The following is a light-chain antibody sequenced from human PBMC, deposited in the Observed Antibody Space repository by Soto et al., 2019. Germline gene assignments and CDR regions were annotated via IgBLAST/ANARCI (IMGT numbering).Light chain of an antibody. J-gene: IGKJ3*01. CDR3: QKYNSAPFT. V-gene: IGKV1-27*01. Sequence: DIQMTQSPTSLSASVGDRVTITCRASQTISNYLAWYRQKPGQVPNLLIYAPSTLQSGVPSRFSGSGSGTDFTLALSSLQPEDGATYYCQKYNSAPFTFGPGTKVHSK. CDR2: APS. CDR1: QTISNY.